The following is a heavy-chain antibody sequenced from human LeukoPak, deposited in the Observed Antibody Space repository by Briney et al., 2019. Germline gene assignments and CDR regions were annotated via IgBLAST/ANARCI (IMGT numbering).Heavy chain of an antibody. CDR1: GGSLSPYY. Sequence: PSETLSLTCSVYGGSLSPYYWNWIRQPPGKGLEWIGEINHRGSTTYNPSLKSRVTISVDTSKNQFSLKLSSVTAADTAVYYCARGDDVLYYFDYWGQGTLVTVSS. CDR2: INHRGST. J-gene: IGHJ4*02. V-gene: IGHV4-34*01. D-gene: IGHD3-3*01. CDR3: ARGDDVLYYFDY.